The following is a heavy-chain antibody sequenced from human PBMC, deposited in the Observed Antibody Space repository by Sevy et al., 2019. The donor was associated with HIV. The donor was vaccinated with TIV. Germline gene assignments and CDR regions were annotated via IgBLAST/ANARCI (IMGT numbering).Heavy chain of an antibody. Sequence: GGSLRLSCVTSGFTSKKFGMHWVRQAPGMGPEWVAIISYDESKKYYADSVKGRFTISRDISKNTLYLQMDRLTTEDTAVYYCAKDLYYYEPKSFPDYWGQGTQVTVSS. D-gene: IGHD3-16*01. CDR2: ISYDESKK. CDR3: AKDLYYYEPKSFPDY. J-gene: IGHJ4*02. CDR1: GFTSKKFG. V-gene: IGHV3-30*18.